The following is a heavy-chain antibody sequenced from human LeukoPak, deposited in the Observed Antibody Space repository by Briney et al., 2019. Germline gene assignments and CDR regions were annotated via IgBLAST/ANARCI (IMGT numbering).Heavy chain of an antibody. CDR3: ARSDGYGLVGI. CDR1: DGSMTNYY. Sequence: SETLSLTCTVSDGSMTNYYWSWIRQPPGKPLEWIGSIYSSGSTYYNPSLKSRVIIIIDTPKNHFSLTLSSVTAADTAVYYCARSDGYGLVGIWGQGTMVTVSS. D-gene: IGHD3-10*01. CDR2: IYSSGST. J-gene: IGHJ3*02. V-gene: IGHV4-59*12.